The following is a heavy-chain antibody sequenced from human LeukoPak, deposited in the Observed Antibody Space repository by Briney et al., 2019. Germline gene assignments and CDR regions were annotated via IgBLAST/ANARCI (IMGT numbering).Heavy chain of an antibody. Sequence: GGSLRLSCAASGFTFSSYGIHWVRQAPGKGLEWVAFIRYDGSDKYYADSVKGRFTISRDNSKNTLYLQMNRLRAEDTAVYYCAKDFSVYYYDSRVLDYWGQGTLVTVSS. J-gene: IGHJ4*02. CDR1: GFTFSSYG. CDR3: AKDFSVYYYDSRVLDY. D-gene: IGHD3-22*01. CDR2: IRYDGSDK. V-gene: IGHV3-30*02.